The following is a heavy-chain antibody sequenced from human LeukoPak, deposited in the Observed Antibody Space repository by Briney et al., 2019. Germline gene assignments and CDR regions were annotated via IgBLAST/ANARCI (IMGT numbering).Heavy chain of an antibody. CDR3: ARDYLWGSYRYYFDY. CDR2: ISANGHNT. J-gene: IGHJ4*02. Sequence: GGSLRLSCAASGFTFNKYAMTWVRQAPGKGLEWVSVISANGHNTYYVDSVKGRFTISRDNSKNTLYLQMNSLRAENTAVYYCARDYLWGSYRYYFDYWGQGTLVTVSS. CDR1: GFTFNKYA. V-gene: IGHV3-23*01. D-gene: IGHD3-16*02.